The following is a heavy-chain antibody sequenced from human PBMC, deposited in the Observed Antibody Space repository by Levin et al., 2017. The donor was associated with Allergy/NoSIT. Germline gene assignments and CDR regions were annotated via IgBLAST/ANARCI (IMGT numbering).Heavy chain of an antibody. J-gene: IGHJ5*02. CDR1: GGSISSSSYY. D-gene: IGHD2/OR15-2a*01. Sequence: SETLSLTCTVSGGSISSSSYYWGWIRQPPGKGLEWIGSIYYSGSTYYNPSLKSRVTISVDTSKNQFSLKLSSVTAADTAVYYCARQGTSYDQRWFDPWGQGTLVTVSS. CDR3: ARQGTSYDQRWFDP. V-gene: IGHV4-39*01. CDR2: IYYSGST.